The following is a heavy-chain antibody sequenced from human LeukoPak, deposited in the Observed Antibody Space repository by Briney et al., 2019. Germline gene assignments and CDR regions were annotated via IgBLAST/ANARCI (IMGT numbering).Heavy chain of an antibody. Sequence: SETLSLSCTVSGAFLTNPTYYHWSWIRQAPGKGLELIGSLYASESPKINPSLRSRVTLSLDTSKNQFSLELRSVTPEDSAVYYCARFKSGGWSYFDTWGQGIPVTVSS. V-gene: IGHV4-61*01. CDR1: GAFLTNPTYY. J-gene: IGHJ4*02. CDR3: ARFKSGGWSYFDT. CDR2: LYASESP. D-gene: IGHD4-23*01.